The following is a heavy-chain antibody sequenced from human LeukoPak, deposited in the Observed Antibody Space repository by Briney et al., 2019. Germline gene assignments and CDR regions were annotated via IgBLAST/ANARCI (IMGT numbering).Heavy chain of an antibody. J-gene: IGHJ6*02. CDR3: ARDRYYDSSGYLPMDV. V-gene: IGHV3-21*01. Sequence: GGSLRLSCAASGFTFSSYWMSWVRQAPGKGLEWVSSISSSSSYIYYADSVKGRFTISRDNAKNSLYLQMNSLRAEDTAVYYCARDRYYDSSGYLPMDVWGQGTTVTVSS. CDR1: GFTFSSYW. CDR2: ISSSSSYI. D-gene: IGHD3-22*01.